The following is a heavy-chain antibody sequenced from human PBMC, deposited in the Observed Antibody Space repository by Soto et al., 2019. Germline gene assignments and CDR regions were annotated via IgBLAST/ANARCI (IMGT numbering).Heavy chain of an antibody. CDR3: AKAARYWSSTICYAVFDY. V-gene: IGHV3-9*01. CDR1: GFTFDDYA. D-gene: IGHD2-2*01. J-gene: IGHJ4*02. Sequence: EVQLVQSGGGLVQPGRSLRLSCAASGFTFDDYAMHWVRQAPGKGLEWVSGISWNSGSIGYADCVKGRFTISRDNAKNSLDLQMNSLRAEDTALYYCAKAARYWSSTICYAVFDYWGQGTLVTVSS. CDR2: ISWNSGSI.